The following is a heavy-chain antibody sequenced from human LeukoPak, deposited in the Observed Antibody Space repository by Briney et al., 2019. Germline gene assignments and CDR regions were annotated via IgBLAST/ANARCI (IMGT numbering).Heavy chain of an antibody. CDR1: GFTFSSYS. CDR3: ARGPLGWSDY. D-gene: IGHD1-26*01. CDR2: ISSTSRYI. V-gene: IGHV3-21*01. J-gene: IGHJ4*02. Sequence: GGSLRLSCVASGFTFSSYSMNWVRQAPGKGLEWVSCISSTSRYIYYADSVKGRFTISRDNAKNSVYLQMNSLRDEDTAVYFCARGPLGWSDYWGQGILVTVSS.